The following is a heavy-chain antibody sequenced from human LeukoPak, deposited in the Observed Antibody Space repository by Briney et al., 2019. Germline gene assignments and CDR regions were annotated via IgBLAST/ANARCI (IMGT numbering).Heavy chain of an antibody. D-gene: IGHD3-22*01. Sequence: GGSLRLSCAASGCTFAIYAMHWVRQAPGKGLEWVAVISYDGNNKYYADSVKGRFTISRDNSKNTLYLQMNSLRAEDTAVYYCARDLVGGWDDSSGYYYGYFDYWGQGTLVTVSS. CDR2: ISYDGNNK. V-gene: IGHV3-30-3*01. J-gene: IGHJ4*02. CDR1: GCTFAIYA. CDR3: ARDLVGGWDDSSGYYYGYFDY.